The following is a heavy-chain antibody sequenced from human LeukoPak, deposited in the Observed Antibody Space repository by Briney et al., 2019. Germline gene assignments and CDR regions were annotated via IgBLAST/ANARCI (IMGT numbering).Heavy chain of an antibody. CDR3: ARQLAYYGSGNSYWAYFDL. J-gene: IGHJ4*02. D-gene: IGHD3-10*01. CDR2: IYNSVRT. CDR1: GVSMSPYY. Sequence: SSETLSLTCAVSGVSMSPYYWSWLRQTPGKGLEWIGYIYNSVRTDYNPSLKSRVTISGDTSKTQFSLNLSSVTAADTAVYYCARQLAYYGSGNSYWAYFDLWGQGALVTVSS. V-gene: IGHV4-59*01.